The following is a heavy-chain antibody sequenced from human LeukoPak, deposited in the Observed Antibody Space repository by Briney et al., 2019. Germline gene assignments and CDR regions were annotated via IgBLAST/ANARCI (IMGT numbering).Heavy chain of an antibody. Sequence: SETLSLTCTVSGGPISGYYWSWIRQPPGKAPEWIGYISHRGSTKYNFSLKSRVTMSVDTSKNQFSLKLSSVTAADTAVYYCARPLITFGGVIDWGQGTLVTVSS. CDR3: ARPLITFGGVID. CDR2: ISHRGST. D-gene: IGHD3-16*02. J-gene: IGHJ4*02. V-gene: IGHV4-59*08. CDR1: GGPISGYY.